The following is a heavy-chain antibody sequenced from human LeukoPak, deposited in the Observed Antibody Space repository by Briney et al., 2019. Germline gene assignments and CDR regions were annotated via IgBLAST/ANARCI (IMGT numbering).Heavy chain of an antibody. CDR2: IIPIFGTA. CDR1: GGTFSSYA. V-gene: IGHV1-69*13. CDR3: ASRYCSSTSCLNWFDP. D-gene: IGHD2-2*01. J-gene: IGHJ5*02. Sequence: GASVKVSCKASGGTFSSYAISWVRQAPGQGLEWMGGIIPIFGTANYAQKFQGRVTITADESTSTAYMELSSLRSEDTAVYYCASRYCSSTSCLNWFDPWGQGTPVTVSS.